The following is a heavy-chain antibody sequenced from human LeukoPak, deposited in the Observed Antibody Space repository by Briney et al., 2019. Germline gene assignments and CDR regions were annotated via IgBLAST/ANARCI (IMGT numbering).Heavy chain of an antibody. CDR1: GYTFTSYG. CDR3: ARVGAYGGNSGSWFY. Sequence: GASVKVSCKASGYTFTSYGISWVRQAPGQGLEWMGWISAYNGNTNYAQKLQGRVTMTTDTSTSTAYMELRSLRSDDTAVYYCARVGAYGGNSGSWFYWGQGTLVTVSS. CDR2: ISAYNGNT. D-gene: IGHD4-23*01. J-gene: IGHJ4*02. V-gene: IGHV1-18*01.